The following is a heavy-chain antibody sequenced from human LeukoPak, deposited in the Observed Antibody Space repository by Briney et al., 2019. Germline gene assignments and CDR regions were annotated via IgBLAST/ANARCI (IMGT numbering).Heavy chain of an antibody. V-gene: IGHV3-30-3*01. D-gene: IGHD4-17*01. J-gene: IGHJ4*02. CDR2: ISYDASKK. CDR1: EFTFSHYA. CDR3: ARENYGELYFDH. Sequence: GGSLRLSCAASEFTFSHYAMHWVRQAPGKGLEWVAIISYDASKKYYADSVKGRFTISRDNSKNTLYLQMNTLRPEDTAVYYCARENYGELYFDHWGQGTLITVSS.